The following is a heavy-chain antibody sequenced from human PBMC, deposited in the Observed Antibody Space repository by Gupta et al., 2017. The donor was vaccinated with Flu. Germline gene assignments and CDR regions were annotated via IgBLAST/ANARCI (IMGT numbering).Heavy chain of an antibody. D-gene: IGHD3-9*01. CDR2: IGSGGNT. Sequence: VHLVESGGDLVQPGGSLRLSCAAYGVPFSDCHMSWVRQAPGRGLEWLAYIGSGGNTDYADSVRGRFTISRDNAKNSLYLQMNSLRDEDTAVYYCAIDFDWAFQHWGQGILVTVSS. CDR3: AIDFDWAFQH. CDR1: GVPFSDCH. V-gene: IGHV3-11*06. J-gene: IGHJ1*01.